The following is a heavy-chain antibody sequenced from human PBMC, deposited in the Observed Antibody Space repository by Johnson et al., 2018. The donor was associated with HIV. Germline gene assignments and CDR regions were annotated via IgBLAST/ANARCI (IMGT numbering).Heavy chain of an antibody. Sequence: QVQLVESGGGVVQPGRSLRLSCAASGFTFSSYGMHWVRQAPGTGLEWVAVMSYAGTNEYYADSVKGRFTISRDNSKNTLYLQMHSLRAEDTAVYYCARDQSSRQAFDIWGQGTMVTVSS. CDR2: MSYAGTNE. V-gene: IGHV3-30*03. CDR1: GFTFSSYG. J-gene: IGHJ3*02. D-gene: IGHD6-6*01. CDR3: ARDQSSRQAFDI.